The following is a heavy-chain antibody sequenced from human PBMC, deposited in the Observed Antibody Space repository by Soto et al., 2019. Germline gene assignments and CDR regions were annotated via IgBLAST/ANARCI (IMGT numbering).Heavy chain of an antibody. V-gene: IGHV1-69*01. J-gene: IGHJ5*02. Sequence: QVQLVQSGAEVKKPGSLVKVSCKASGSTFSSYAISWVRQAPRQGLEWMGGIIPIFGTANYAQKFQGRVTITADESTSTAYMELSSLRSEDTAVYYCARSRYSSSLTRWYAEDWFDPWGQGTLVTVSS. CDR2: IIPIFGTA. CDR3: ARSRYSSSLTRWYAEDWFDP. D-gene: IGHD6-13*01. CDR1: GSTFSSYA.